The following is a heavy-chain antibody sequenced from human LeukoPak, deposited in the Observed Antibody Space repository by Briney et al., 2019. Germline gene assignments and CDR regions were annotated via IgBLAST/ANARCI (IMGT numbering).Heavy chain of an antibody. D-gene: IGHD6-19*01. V-gene: IGHV3-21*01. CDR2: ISSGSSYI. CDR3: ARVQRGIAVALDY. J-gene: IGHJ4*02. CDR1: GFTFSTYS. Sequence: GSLRLSCAASGFTFSTYSMNWVRQAPGKGLEWVSSISSGSSYIYYADSVKGRFTISRDNAKNSLYLQMNSLRAEDTAVYYCARVQRGIAVALDYWGQGTLATVSS.